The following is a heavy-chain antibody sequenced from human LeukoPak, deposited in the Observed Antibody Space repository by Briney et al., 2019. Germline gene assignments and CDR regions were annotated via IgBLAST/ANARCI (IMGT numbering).Heavy chain of an antibody. D-gene: IGHD4-17*01. Sequence: GRSLRLSCAASGFTFSSYGMHWVRQAPGKGLEWVAVISYDGSNKYYADSVKGRFTISRDNSKNTLYLQMNSLRAEDTAVYYCARDSSVTTVTNVDYWGQGTLVTVSS. CDR3: ARDSSVTTVTNVDY. CDR2: ISYDGSNK. CDR1: GFTFSSYG. V-gene: IGHV3-30*03. J-gene: IGHJ4*02.